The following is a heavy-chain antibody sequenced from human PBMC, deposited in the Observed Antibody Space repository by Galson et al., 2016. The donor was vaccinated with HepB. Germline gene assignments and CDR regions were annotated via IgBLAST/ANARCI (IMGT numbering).Heavy chain of an antibody. J-gene: IGHJ4*02. Sequence: SVKVSCKASGYTFTSYYMHWVRQAPGQGLEWMGIINPSSGGTSYAQKLQGRVTMTRDTSTSTVYMELSSLRSEDTAVYFCARDMGDYRDYWGQGTLVTVSS. D-gene: IGHD3-10*01. V-gene: IGHV1-46*04. CDR2: INPSSGGT. CDR3: ARDMGDYRDY. CDR1: GYTFTSYY.